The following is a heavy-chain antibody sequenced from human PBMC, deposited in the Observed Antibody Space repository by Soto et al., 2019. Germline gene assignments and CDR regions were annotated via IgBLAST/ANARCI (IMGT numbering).Heavy chain of an antibody. Sequence: QVQLVQSGAEVKKPGSSVKVSCKASGGTFSSYAISWVRQAPGQGLEWMGGIIPIFGTANYAQKFQGRVTITADESTSTDYMELSSLRSEDTAVYYCARGPNYSNYDYYYGMDVWGQGTTVTVSS. V-gene: IGHV1-69*01. J-gene: IGHJ6*02. CDR1: GGTFSSYA. D-gene: IGHD4-4*01. CDR3: ARGPNYSNYDYYYGMDV. CDR2: IIPIFGTA.